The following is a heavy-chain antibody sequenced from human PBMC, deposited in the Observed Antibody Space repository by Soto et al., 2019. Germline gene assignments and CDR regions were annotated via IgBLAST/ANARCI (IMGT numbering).Heavy chain of an antibody. CDR2: ISAHNGNT. V-gene: IGHV1-18*01. Sequence: QVHLVQSGAEVKKPGASVKVSCKGSGYAFTTYGITWVRQAPGQGLEWMGWISAHNGNTNYAQKLQGRVTVTRDTPPSTASMELRSLRSDDRSVYYCARGRYGDYWGQGALVTVSS. J-gene: IGHJ4*02. CDR3: ARGRYGDY. D-gene: IGHD1-1*01. CDR1: GYAFTTYG.